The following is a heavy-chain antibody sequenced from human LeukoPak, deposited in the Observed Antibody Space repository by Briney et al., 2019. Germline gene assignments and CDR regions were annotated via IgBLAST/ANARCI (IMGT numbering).Heavy chain of an antibody. Sequence: GGSLRLSCAASGFTFSSYAMSWVRQAPGKGLEWVSAISGSGGSTYYADSVKGRFTISRDNSKNTLYLQMNSLRAEDTAVYYCAKLVAAAGPYYCGMDVWGQGTTVTVSS. CDR3: AKLVAAAGPYYCGMDV. D-gene: IGHD6-13*01. J-gene: IGHJ6*02. V-gene: IGHV3-23*01. CDR1: GFTFSSYA. CDR2: ISGSGGST.